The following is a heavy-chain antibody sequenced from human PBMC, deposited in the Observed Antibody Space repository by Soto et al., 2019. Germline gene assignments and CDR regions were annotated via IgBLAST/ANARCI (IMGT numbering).Heavy chain of an antibody. CDR1: GASISGFY. V-gene: IGHV4-4*07. CDR2: IYATGTT. CDR3: VRDGTKTLRDWFDP. D-gene: IGHD1-1*01. Sequence: SETLSLTGTVSGASISGFYWSWIRKSAGKGLEWIGRIYATGTTDYNPSLKSRVMVSVDTSKKQFSLKLRSVTAADTAVYYCVRDGTKTLRDWFDPWGQGISVTVSS. J-gene: IGHJ5*02.